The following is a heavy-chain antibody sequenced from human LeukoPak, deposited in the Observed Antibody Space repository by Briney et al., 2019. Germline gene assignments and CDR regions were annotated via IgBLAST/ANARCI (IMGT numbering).Heavy chain of an antibody. D-gene: IGHD6-6*01. V-gene: IGHV3-9*03. Sequence: GRSLRLSCAASGFTFDDYAMHWVRQAPGKGLEWVSGISWNSGSIGYADSVKGRFTISRDNAKNSLYLQMNSLRAEDMALYYRAKDMYSSSFDGPVDYWGQGTLVTVSS. CDR2: ISWNSGSI. J-gene: IGHJ4*02. CDR1: GFTFDDYA. CDR3: AKDMYSSSFDGPVDY.